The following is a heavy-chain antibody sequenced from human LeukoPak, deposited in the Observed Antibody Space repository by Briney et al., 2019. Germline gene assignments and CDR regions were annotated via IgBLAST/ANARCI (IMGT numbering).Heavy chain of an antibody. CDR3: AKDIDWLAFED. D-gene: IGHD6-19*01. Sequence: GGSLRLSCATSGFTFSIYGMSWVRQAPGKGLEWVSAISDSGGNTYYADSVKGRFTISRDNAKNTLYLQMNSLRAEDTAVYYCAKDIDWLAFEDWGQGTLVTVSS. CDR2: ISDSGGNT. V-gene: IGHV3-23*01. J-gene: IGHJ4*02. CDR1: GFTFSIYG.